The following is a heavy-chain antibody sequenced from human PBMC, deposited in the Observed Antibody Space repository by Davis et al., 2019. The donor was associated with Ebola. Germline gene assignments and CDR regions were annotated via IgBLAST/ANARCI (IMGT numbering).Heavy chain of an antibody. CDR1: GGSISSSNW. CDR2: IYHSGST. CDR3: ARDASGSYLGGDWFDP. J-gene: IGHJ5*02. Sequence: SETLSLTCAVSGGSISSSNWWSWVRQPPGKGLEWIGEIYHSGSTNYNPSLKSRVTISVDKSKNQFSLKLSSVTAADTAVYYCARDASGSYLGGDWFDPWGQGTLVTVSS. V-gene: IGHV4-4*02. D-gene: IGHD1-26*01.